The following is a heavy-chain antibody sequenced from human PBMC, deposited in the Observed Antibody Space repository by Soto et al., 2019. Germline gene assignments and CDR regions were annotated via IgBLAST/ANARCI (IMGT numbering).Heavy chain of an antibody. V-gene: IGHV1-2*02. J-gene: IGHJ6*04. Sequence: GLEWMGWINPRNGATNYAQNFQGRVTMTRDTSISTAYMELNRLRSDDTAVYYCARHPPPGLYYNAMAVWGKGTTVTGSS. CDR2: INPRNGAT. CDR3: ARHPPPGLYYNAMAV.